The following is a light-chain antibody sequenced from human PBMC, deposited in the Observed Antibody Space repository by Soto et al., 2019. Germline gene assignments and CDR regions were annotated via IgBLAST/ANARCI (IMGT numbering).Light chain of an antibody. V-gene: IGKV1-33*01. CDR3: QQYDSLPLS. CDR2: DAS. J-gene: IGKJ4*01. Sequence: DIQMTQSPSSLSASVGDRVTITCQASQDISNYLNWYQQKPGKAPKLLIYDASNLETGVPSRFSGRGSGTDFTFTISSLQPEDIATFYCQQYDSLPLSFGGGTKVDIK. CDR1: QDISNY.